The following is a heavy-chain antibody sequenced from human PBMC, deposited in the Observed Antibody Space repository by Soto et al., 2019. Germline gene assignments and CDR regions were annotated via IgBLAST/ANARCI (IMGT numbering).Heavy chain of an antibody. J-gene: IGHJ6*02. V-gene: IGHV1-69*12. CDR3: ALHYGSGSNYYYYGMDV. Sequence: QVQLVQSGAEVKKPGSSVKVSCKASVGTFSSYAISWVRQAPGQGLEWMGGIIPIFGTADYAQKFQGRVTITADESTSTAYMELSSLRSEDTAVYYCALHYGSGSNYYYYGMDVWGQGTTVTVSS. D-gene: IGHD3-10*01. CDR2: IIPIFGTA. CDR1: VGTFSSYA.